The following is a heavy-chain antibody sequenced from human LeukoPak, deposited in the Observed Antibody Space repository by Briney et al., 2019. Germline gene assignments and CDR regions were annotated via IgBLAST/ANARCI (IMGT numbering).Heavy chain of an antibody. J-gene: IGHJ4*02. D-gene: IGHD3-10*01. Sequence: PSETLSLTCAVSGGSISSSNWWSWVRQPPGKGLEWMGEIYNSGSTNYNPSLKSRVTISVDKSKNQFSLKLSSVTAADTAVYYCAKDVSHRLGRGGGDYWGRGTLAPVSS. V-gene: IGHV4-4*02. CDR2: IYNSGST. CDR1: GGSISSSNW. CDR3: AKDVSHRLGRGGGDY.